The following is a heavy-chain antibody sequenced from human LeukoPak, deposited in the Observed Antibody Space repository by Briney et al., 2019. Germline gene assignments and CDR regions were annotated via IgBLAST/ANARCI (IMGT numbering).Heavy chain of an antibody. CDR1: GGSISSGDYY. CDR3: ARRDNGWFDP. Sequence: SQTLSLTCTVSGGSISSGDYYWNWIRQPLGKGLEWIAYIFYSGSTYYNPSLKSRVTISLDTSKNQFSLKLSSVAAADTAVYYCARRDNGWFDPWGQGTLVTVSS. D-gene: IGHD2-8*01. CDR2: IFYSGST. J-gene: IGHJ5*02. V-gene: IGHV4-30-4*01.